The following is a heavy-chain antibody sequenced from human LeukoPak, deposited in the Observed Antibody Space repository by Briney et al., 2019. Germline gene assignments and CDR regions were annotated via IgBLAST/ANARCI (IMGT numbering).Heavy chain of an antibody. CDR3: ARVAAAGTHTYYYYYGMDV. V-gene: IGHV4-34*01. J-gene: IGHJ6*02. CDR2: INHSGST. D-gene: IGHD6-13*01. CDR1: GGSFSGYY. Sequence: SETLSLTCAVYGGSFSGYYWSWIRQPPGKGLEWIGEINHSGSTNYNPSLKSRVTISVDTSKNQFSLKLSSVTAADTAVYYCARVAAAGTHTYYYYYGMDVWGQGTTVTVSS.